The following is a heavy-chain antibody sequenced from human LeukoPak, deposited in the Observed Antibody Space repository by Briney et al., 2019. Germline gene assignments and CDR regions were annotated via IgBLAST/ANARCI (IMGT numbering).Heavy chain of an antibody. J-gene: IGHJ3*02. CDR1: GFTFSSYW. D-gene: IGHD2-2*01. V-gene: IGHV3-7*01. CDR2: INQDGSET. Sequence: PGGSLRLSCAASGFTFSSYWMNWVRQAPGKGLEWVANINQDGSETYYVDSVKGRFTISRDNAKTSLYLQMNSPRAEDTAVYYCARRYCSSTSCYAFDIWGQGTMVTVSS. CDR3: ARRYCSSTSCYAFDI.